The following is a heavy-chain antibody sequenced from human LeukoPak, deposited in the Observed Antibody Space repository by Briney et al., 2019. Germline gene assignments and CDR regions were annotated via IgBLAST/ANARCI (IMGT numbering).Heavy chain of an antibody. CDR1: GFTFDDYG. J-gene: IGHJ5*02. D-gene: IGHD7-27*01. CDR2: INWNGGST. V-gene: IGHV3-20*01. CDR3: ARANWGNWFDP. Sequence: GGSLRLSCAASGFTFDDYGMSWVRQAPGKGLEWVSGINWNGGSTGYADSVKGRFTISRDNAKNSLYPQMNSLRAEDTALYHCARANWGNWFDPWGQGTLVTVSS.